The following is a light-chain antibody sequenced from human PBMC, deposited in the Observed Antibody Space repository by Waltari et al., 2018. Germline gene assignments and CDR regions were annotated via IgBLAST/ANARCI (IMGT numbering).Light chain of an antibody. CDR1: RLVTTS. J-gene: IGLJ2*01. Sequence: SSSLTQHRSSSVSPGQTASTTCPGARLVTTSVCWYQQRPGQSPVLVIYQDTKRPSGIPERFSGSNSGNTATLTISGTQAMDEAAYYCQVWDSSTHVVFGGGTKLTVL. V-gene: IGLV3-1*01. CDR3: QVWDSSTHVV. CDR2: QDT.